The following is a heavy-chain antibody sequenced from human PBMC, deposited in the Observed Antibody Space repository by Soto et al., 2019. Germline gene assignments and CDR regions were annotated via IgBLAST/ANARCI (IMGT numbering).Heavy chain of an antibody. V-gene: IGHV1-18*01. J-gene: IGHJ4*02. CDR1: GYTFTSYG. CDR2: ISAYNGNT. D-gene: IGHD7-27*01. CDR3: ARGPSGDKVDY. Sequence: ASVKVSCKASGYTFTSYGMSWVRQAPGQGLEWMGWISAYNGNTNYAQKLQGRVTISVDTSKNQFSLQLSSVSAADTAVYYCARGPSGDKVDYWGQGTLVTVSS.